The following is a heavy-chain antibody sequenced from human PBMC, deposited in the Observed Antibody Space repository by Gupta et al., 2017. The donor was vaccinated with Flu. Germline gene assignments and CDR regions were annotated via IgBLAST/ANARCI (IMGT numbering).Heavy chain of an antibody. CDR1: XGSVSXXGXX. V-gene: IGHV4-31*11. CDR3: AGDGRRWFGDSSPA. Sequence: QXXLQESXPGLVRXSQTLSLTCEVSXGSVSXXGXXXSXVRPHPGKGLEWIGSISYSGTTSYSASLESRLTISLDTSKSQVSLKLTSVTAADTAVYYCAGDGRRWFGDSSPAWGRGTLVTVSS. D-gene: IGHD3-10*01. J-gene: IGHJ4*02. CDR2: ISYSGTT.